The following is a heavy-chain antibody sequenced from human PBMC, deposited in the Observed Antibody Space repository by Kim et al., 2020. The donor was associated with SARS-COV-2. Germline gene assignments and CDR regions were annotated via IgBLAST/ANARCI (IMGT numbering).Heavy chain of an antibody. CDR3: ARDRGLADYYYYYGMDV. Sequence: ASVKVSCKASGYTFTSYAMHWVRQAPGQRLEWMGWINAGNGNTKYSRKFQGRVTITRDTSSSTAYMELSSLRSEDTAVYYCARDRGLADYYYYYGMDVWGQGTTVTVSS. J-gene: IGHJ6*02. D-gene: IGHD3-10*01. V-gene: IGHV1-3*01. CDR1: GYTFTSYA. CDR2: INAGNGNT.